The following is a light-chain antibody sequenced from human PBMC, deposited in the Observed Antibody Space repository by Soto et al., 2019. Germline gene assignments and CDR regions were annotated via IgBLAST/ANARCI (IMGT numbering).Light chain of an antibody. V-gene: IGKV3-11*01. J-gene: IGKJ2*01. CDR2: DAS. Sequence: EIVLTQSPATLSLSPGERATLSCRASQSVRTYLAWYQQKPGQAPRLLIYDASSRDIGIQARFSGSGSGTDFTRTISSLEPEDFAFYYCQQRNNWPPGYSFGQGTKLKIK. CDR3: QQRNNWPPGYS. CDR1: QSVRTY.